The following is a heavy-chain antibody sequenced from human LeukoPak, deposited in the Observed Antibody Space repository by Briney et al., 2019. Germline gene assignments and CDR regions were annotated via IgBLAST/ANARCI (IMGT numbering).Heavy chain of an antibody. J-gene: IGHJ3*02. CDR2: IYYSGST. CDR1: GGSVSSGSYY. V-gene: IGHV4-61*01. D-gene: IGHD3-22*01. CDR3: ARAPDYYDSSGYYYEGAFDI. Sequence: PSETLSLTCTASGGSVSSGSYYWSWIRQPPGKGLEWIGYIYYSGSTNYNPSLKSRVTISVDTSKNQFSLKLSSVTAADTAVYYCARAPDYYDSSGYYYEGAFDIWGQGTMVTVSS.